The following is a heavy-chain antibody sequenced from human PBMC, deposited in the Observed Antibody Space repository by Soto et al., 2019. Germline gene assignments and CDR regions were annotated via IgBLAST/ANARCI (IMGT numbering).Heavy chain of an antibody. Sequence: QVQLVQSGAEVKKPGASVKVSCKASGYTFTSYGISWVRQAPGQGLEWMGWIGAYNGNTNYAQKLQGRDTMTPDTSTSTAYMELRSLRSDDTAVYYCARDPTGSSSWYLNWFDPWGQGTLVTVSS. CDR3: ARDPTGSSSWYLNWFDP. V-gene: IGHV1-18*04. D-gene: IGHD6-13*01. CDR2: IGAYNGNT. J-gene: IGHJ5*02. CDR1: GYTFTSYG.